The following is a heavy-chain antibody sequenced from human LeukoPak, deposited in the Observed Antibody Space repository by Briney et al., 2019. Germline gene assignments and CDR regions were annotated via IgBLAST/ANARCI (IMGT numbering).Heavy chain of an antibody. V-gene: IGHV3-23*01. Sequence: GSLRLSCAASGFTFSSYAMSWVRQAPGKGLEWVSAISGSGGSTYYADSVKGRFTISRDNAKNSLYLQMNSLRAEDTAVYYCARLYTIGDPFDYWGQGTLVTVSS. CDR3: ARLYTIGDPFDY. J-gene: IGHJ4*02. CDR1: GFTFSSYA. D-gene: IGHD3-10*01. CDR2: ISGSGGST.